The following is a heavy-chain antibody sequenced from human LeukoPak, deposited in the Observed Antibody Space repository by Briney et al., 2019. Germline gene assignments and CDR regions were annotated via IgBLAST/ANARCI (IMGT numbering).Heavy chain of an antibody. D-gene: IGHD4/OR15-4a*01. CDR3: KTGALDI. CDR2: IRNKDYGGAT. CDR1: GFTFSDFA. Sequence: GGSLRLSCTTSGFTFSDFAISWVRQAPGKGLEWVGFIRNKDYGGATYYAASVKGRFTITRDDSKGIAYLQMRSLKIEDTAVYCAKTGALDIWGQGTMVTVSS. V-gene: IGHV3-49*04. J-gene: IGHJ3*02.